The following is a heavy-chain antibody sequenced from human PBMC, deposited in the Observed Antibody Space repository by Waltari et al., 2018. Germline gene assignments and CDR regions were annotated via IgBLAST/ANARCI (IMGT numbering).Heavy chain of an antibody. CDR2: IYYSVCP. Sequence: QLQLQESGPGLVKPSETLSLTCTVSGGSISSSSYYWGWIRQPPGKGLEWIGSIYYSVCPYYNPALKSRVTISVDTSKNQFSLKLSSVTAADTAVDYCARRDYYYYYMDVWGKGTTVTVSS. V-gene: IGHV4-39*07. CDR1: GGSISSSSYY. J-gene: IGHJ6*03. CDR3: ARRDYYYYYMDV.